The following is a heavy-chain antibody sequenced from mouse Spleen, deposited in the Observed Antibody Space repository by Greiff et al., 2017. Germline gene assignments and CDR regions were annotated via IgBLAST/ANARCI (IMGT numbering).Heavy chain of an antibody. CDR1: GYTFTSYW. CDR2: IHPNSGST. CDR3: ASDGNYAYYYAMDY. V-gene: IGHV1-64*01. J-gene: IGHJ4*01. D-gene: IGHD2-1*01. Sequence: VQLQQPGAELVKPGASVKLSCKASGYTFTSYWMHWVKQRPGQGLEWIGMIHPNSGSTNYNEKFKSKATLTVDKSSSTAYMQLSSLTSEDSAVYYCASDGNYAYYYAMDYWGQGTSVTVSS.